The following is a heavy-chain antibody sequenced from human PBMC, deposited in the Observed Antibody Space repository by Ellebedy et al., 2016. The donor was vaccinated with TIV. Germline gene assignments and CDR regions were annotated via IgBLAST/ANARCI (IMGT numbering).Heavy chain of an antibody. V-gene: IGHV4-59*08. J-gene: IGHJ4*02. Sequence: MPSETLSLTCTVSGGSISTYYWRWIRQPPGKGLEWVGYIYYRGSTNYNPSLKSRLTISVDTSKNQFSLKLISVTAADTAVYYCASLAPDGYYFDYWGQGTLVTVSS. CDR3: ASLAPDGYYFDY. CDR1: GGSISTYY. CDR2: IYYRGST.